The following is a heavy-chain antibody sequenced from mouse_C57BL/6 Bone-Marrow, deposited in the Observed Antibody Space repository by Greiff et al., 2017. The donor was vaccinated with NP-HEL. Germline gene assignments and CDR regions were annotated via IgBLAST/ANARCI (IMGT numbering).Heavy chain of an antibody. D-gene: IGHD2-4*01. CDR3: ASPYYDYDGPYLDY. V-gene: IGHV1-55*01. J-gene: IGHJ2*01. CDR2: IYPGSGST. Sequence: QVQLQQPGAELVKPGASVKMSCKASGYTFTSYWITWVKQRPGQGLEWIGDIYPGSGSTNYNEKFTSKATLTVDTSSSTAYMQLSSLTSEDSAVYYCASPYYDYDGPYLDYWGQGTTLTVSS. CDR1: GYTFTSYW.